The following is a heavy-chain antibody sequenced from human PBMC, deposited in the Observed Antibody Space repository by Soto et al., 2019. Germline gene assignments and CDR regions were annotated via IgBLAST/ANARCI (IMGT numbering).Heavy chain of an antibody. CDR3: AKNSGYYPYYYGMDV. J-gene: IGHJ6*02. CDR1: GFTFSSYA. D-gene: IGHD3-22*01. Sequence: GSLRLSCAASGFTFSSYAMSWVRQAPGKGLEWVSAISGSGGSTYYADSVKGRFTISRDNSKNTLYLQMNSLRAEDTAVYYCAKNSGYYPYYYGMDVWGQGTTVTVSS. CDR2: ISGSGGST. V-gene: IGHV3-23*01.